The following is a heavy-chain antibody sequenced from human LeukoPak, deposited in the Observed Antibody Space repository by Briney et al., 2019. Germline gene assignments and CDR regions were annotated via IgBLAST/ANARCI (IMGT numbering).Heavy chain of an antibody. J-gene: IGHJ4*02. CDR1: GFTVSTNY. Sequence: GGSLRLSCAASGFTVSTNYMSWVRQAPGTGLVWVSLINSDGSSTNYADSVKGRFTISRDNAKNTLYLQMNSLRAEDTAVYYCATDVPAVTIFGYWGQGTLVTVSS. CDR3: ATDVPAVTIFGY. V-gene: IGHV3-74*01. CDR2: INSDGSST. D-gene: IGHD2-2*01.